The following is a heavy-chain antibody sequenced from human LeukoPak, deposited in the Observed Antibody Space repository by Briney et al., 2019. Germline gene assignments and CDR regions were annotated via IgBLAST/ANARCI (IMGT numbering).Heavy chain of an antibody. CDR2: ISYDGSNK. CDR3: ARASGYDYADY. V-gene: IGHV3-30-3*01. CDR1: GFTFSSYA. J-gene: IGHJ4*02. D-gene: IGHD5-12*01. Sequence: GGSLRLSCAASGFTFSSYAMHWVRQAPVKGLEWVAVISYDGSNKYYADSVKGRFTIPRDNSKNTLYLQMNSLRAEDTAVYYCARASGYDYADYWGQGTLVTVSS.